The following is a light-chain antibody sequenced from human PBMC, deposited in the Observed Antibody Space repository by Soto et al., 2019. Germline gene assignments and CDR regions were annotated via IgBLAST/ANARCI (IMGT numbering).Light chain of an antibody. V-gene: IGLV2-11*01. J-gene: IGLJ7*01. CDR2: DVS. Sequence: QSALTQPRSVSGSPGQSVTISCTGTSSDVGGYNYVSWYQQHPGKAPKLMIYDVSKRLSGVPDRFSGSKSGNTASLTISGLQAEDEADYYCCSYAGSSAVFGGGTQLTVL. CDR3: CSYAGSSAV. CDR1: SSDVGGYNY.